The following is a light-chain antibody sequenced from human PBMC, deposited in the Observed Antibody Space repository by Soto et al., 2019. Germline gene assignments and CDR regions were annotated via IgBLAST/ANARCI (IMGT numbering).Light chain of an antibody. CDR3: QQYNNWSPIT. V-gene: IGKV3-15*01. CDR2: GAS. J-gene: IGKJ5*01. Sequence: DIVMTQSPATLSVSPGERATLSCRASQSVSSKLAWYQQKPGQAPRLLIYGASTRATGIPARFSGSGSGTEFTLTISSLQYEDFAVYYCQQYNNWSPITFGQGTRLEIK. CDR1: QSVSSK.